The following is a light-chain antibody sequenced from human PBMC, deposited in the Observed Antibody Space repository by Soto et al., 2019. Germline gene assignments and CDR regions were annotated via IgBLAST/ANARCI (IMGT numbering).Light chain of an antibody. CDR2: VAS. Sequence: DTQMTQSHSSLSASVGDTVTITCRASQGIGSYLNCYHQRPGTAPRLLIYVASSLNSGVPSRFSGRRSGTDFTLTLSGLHPEDFATYYCEQSYSLPYTFGLGTKLENK. CDR3: EQSYSLPYT. V-gene: IGKV1-39*01. J-gene: IGKJ2*01. CDR1: QGIGSY.